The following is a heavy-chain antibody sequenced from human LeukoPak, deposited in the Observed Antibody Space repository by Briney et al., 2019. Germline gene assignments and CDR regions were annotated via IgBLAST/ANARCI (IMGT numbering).Heavy chain of an antibody. J-gene: IGHJ4*02. CDR1: GGSISSYY. D-gene: IGHD2-21*02. CDR3: AAAYCGGDCYSAVDY. CDR2: IYYSGST. V-gene: IGHV4-59*01. Sequence: SETLSLTCTVSGGSISSYYWSWIRQPPGKGLEWIGYIYYSGSTNYNPSLKSRVTISVDTSKNQFSLKLSSVTAADTAVYYCAAAYCGGDCYSAVDYWGQGTLVTVSS.